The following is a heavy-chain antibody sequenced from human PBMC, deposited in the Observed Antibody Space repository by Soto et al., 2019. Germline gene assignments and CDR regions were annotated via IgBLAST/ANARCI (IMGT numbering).Heavy chain of an antibody. J-gene: IGHJ6*02. CDR3: ARDNLLDFWSGYYRGYYHYGMDV. Sequence: QVQLVQSGAEVKKPGASVKVSCKASGYTFTSYGISWVRQAPGQGLEWMGWISAYNGNTNYAQKLQGRVTMTTDTATSTAYMELRRLRSDDTAVYYCARDNLLDFWSGYYRGYYHYGMDVWGQGTTVTVSS. CDR1: GYTFTSYG. D-gene: IGHD3-3*01. V-gene: IGHV1-18*01. CDR2: ISAYNGNT.